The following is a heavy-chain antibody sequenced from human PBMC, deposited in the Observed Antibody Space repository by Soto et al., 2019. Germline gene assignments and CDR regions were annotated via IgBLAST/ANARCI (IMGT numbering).Heavy chain of an antibody. CDR3: SRVDPGETSPFDH. D-gene: IGHD3-10*01. Sequence: ASVELCCKASGYIFAIYYSRWVRQAPGQGLEWMGWINPFDGSRMFAQSFRGRVTMTRDTSTSTVYMEVSSLRSEDTAVYYCSRVDPGETSPFDHWGQGTLVTVSS. CDR2: INPFDGSR. V-gene: IGHV1-46*03. J-gene: IGHJ4*02. CDR1: GYIFAIYY.